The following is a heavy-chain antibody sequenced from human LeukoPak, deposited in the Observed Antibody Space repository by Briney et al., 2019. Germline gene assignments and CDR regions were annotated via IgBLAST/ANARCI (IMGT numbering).Heavy chain of an antibody. J-gene: IGHJ5*02. V-gene: IGHV4-59*01. D-gene: IGHD1-7*01. CDR1: GGSISSYY. CDR2: IYYSGST. Sequence: SETLSLTCTVSGGSISSYYWSWIRQPPGKGLEWIGYIYYSGSTNYNPSLKSRVTISVDTSKNQFSLKLSSVAAADTAVYYCARDGEWCNWNYREGSWFDPWGQGTLVTVSS. CDR3: ARDGEWCNWNYREGSWFDP.